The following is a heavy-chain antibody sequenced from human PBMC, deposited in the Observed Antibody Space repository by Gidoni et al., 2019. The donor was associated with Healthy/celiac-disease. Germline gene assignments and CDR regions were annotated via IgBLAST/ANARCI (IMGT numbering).Heavy chain of an antibody. Sequence: EVQLVESGGGLVQPGGSLRLSCAAAGFTVRSYSMNWVRQAPGKGLEWVSYISSSSSTIYYAASVKGRFTISRDNAKNSLYLQMNSLRAEDTAVYYCARDSYCSSTSCYTGAFDIWGQGTMVTVSS. CDR3: ARDSYCSSTSCYTGAFDI. CDR2: ISSSSSTI. J-gene: IGHJ3*02. D-gene: IGHD2-2*02. CDR1: GFTVRSYS. V-gene: IGHV3-48*01.